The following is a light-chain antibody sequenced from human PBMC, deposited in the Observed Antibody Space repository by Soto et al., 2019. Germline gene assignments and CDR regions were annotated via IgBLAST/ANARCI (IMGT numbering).Light chain of an antibody. CDR1: QSVGSN. J-gene: IGKJ1*01. V-gene: IGKV3-15*01. CDR2: RAS. CDR3: QQYFEWPPMT. Sequence: EIGMTQSPATLSVPPVERVTLSFRASQSVGSNLAWYQQKPGQAPRLLIFRASSRAKGVPARFSASGSGTEFTLTISSLRSEDSAIYYCQQYFEWPPMTCGQGTKVDI.